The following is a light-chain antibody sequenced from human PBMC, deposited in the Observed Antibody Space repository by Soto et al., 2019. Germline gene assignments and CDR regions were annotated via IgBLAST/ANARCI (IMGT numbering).Light chain of an antibody. Sequence: QSVLTQPASVSGSPGQAITISCTGTSSNVGGYNYVSWYQQHPGKAPKLMIYDVSNRPSGVSDRFSCSKSGNTASLTISGLQAEDEADYYCTSYTSSSTPVFGAGTKVTVL. V-gene: IGLV2-14*01. CDR1: SSNVGGYNY. J-gene: IGLJ1*01. CDR3: TSYTSSSTPV. CDR2: DVS.